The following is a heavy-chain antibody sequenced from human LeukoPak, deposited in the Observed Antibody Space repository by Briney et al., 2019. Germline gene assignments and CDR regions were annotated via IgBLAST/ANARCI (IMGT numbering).Heavy chain of an antibody. V-gene: IGHV3-7*01. Sequence: PGGSLRLSCAASGFTFSNYYMSLVRQAPGEGLEWVAHINKDGSEKYYVDSVKGRFTISRDNAKNSLYLQMNSRRVEDTAVYYCARDKVTYWGRGTLVTVSS. CDR2: INKDGSEK. J-gene: IGHJ4*02. CDR3: ARDKVTY. CDR1: GFTFSNYY.